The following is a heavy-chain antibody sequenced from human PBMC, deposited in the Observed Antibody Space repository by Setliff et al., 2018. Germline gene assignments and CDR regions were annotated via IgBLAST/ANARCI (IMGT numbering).Heavy chain of an antibody. V-gene: IGHV4-39*07. D-gene: IGHD3-10*01. CDR1: GFTVSSSD. Sequence: LRLSCATSGFTVSSSDMSWIRQPPGKGMEWIGSVYYSGYTYYNPSLQSRVTISVDMSKNQSSMKLTSVTAADTAVYYCARVDFTMIQGVLGLWGQGTLVTVSS. CDR2: VYYSGYT. J-gene: IGHJ1*01. CDR3: ARVDFTMIQGVLGL.